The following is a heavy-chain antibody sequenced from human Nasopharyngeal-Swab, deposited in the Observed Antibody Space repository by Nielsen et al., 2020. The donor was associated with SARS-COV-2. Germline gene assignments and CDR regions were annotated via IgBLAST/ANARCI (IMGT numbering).Heavy chain of an antibody. V-gene: IGHV3-21*05. D-gene: IGHD6-6*01. Sequence: GGSLRLSCAASGFTFSSYDMNWVRQAPGKGLEWVSYLSRSFNPIYYADSVKGRFTISRDNAKNSLFLQMNSLSAEDTAVYYCARGEYSSSSGAFDIWGQGTMVTVSS. J-gene: IGHJ3*02. CDR1: GFTFSSYD. CDR3: ARGEYSSSSGAFDI. CDR2: LSRSFNPI.